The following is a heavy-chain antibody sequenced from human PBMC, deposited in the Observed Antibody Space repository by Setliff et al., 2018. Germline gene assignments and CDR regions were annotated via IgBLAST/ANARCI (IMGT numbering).Heavy chain of an antibody. V-gene: IGHV1-18*01. D-gene: IGHD4-17*01. CDR2: ISPYNSNT. J-gene: IGHJ4*02. CDR3: ARDLSTTVMTRSWYYFDY. CDR1: GYTFATYG. Sequence: ASVKVSCKASGYTFATYGISWVRQAPGQGLEWMGWISPYNSNTNYAQNLQGRVTMTTDTSTSTAYMELRSLRSDDTAMYYCARDLSTTVMTRSWYYFDYWGQGTLVTVSS.